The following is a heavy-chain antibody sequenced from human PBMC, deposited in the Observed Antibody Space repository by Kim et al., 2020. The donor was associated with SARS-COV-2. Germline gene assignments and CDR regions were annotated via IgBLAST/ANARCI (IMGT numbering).Heavy chain of an antibody. Sequence: SVKVSCKASGGTFSSYAISWVRQAPGQGLEWMGRIIPILGIANYAQKFQGRVTITADKSTSTAYMELSSLRSEDTAVYYCALVSVRGEGDYSYYYGMDVGGQGTTVTVSS. CDR3: ALVSVRGEGDYSYYYGMDV. V-gene: IGHV1-69*04. J-gene: IGHJ6*02. CDR2: IIPILGIA. CDR1: GGTFSSYA. D-gene: IGHD3-10*01.